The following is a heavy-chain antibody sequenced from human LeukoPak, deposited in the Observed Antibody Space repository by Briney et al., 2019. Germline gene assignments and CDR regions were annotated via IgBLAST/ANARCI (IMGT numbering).Heavy chain of an antibody. Sequence: PSETLSLTCTVSGGSISSSSYYWGWIRQPPGKGLEWIGSIYYSGSTYYNPSLKSRVTISVDTSKNQFSLKLSSVTAADTAVYYCASYSSSWYQLMGGYFDYWGQGTLVTVSS. V-gene: IGHV4-39*07. J-gene: IGHJ4*02. D-gene: IGHD6-13*01. CDR2: IYYSGST. CDR1: GGSISSSSYY. CDR3: ASYSSSWYQLMGGYFDY.